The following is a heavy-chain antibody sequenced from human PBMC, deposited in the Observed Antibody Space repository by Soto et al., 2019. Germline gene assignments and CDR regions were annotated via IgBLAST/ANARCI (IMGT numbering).Heavy chain of an antibody. CDR1: GGSFSGYY. V-gene: IGHV4-34*01. Sequence: PSETLSLTCAVYGGSFSGYYWSWIRQPPGKGLEWIGEINHSGSTNYNPSLKSRVTISVDTSKNQFSLKLSSVTAADTAVYYCARGAYSSSWQHHAYHGYDMDVWGQGTMVTVSS. J-gene: IGHJ6*02. D-gene: IGHD6-13*01. CDR3: ARGAYSSSWQHHAYHGYDMDV. CDR2: INHSGST.